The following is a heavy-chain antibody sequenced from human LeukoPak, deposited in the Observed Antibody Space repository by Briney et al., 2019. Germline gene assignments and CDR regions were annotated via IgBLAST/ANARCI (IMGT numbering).Heavy chain of an antibody. CDR1: GGSFSGYY. V-gene: IGHV4-34*01. Sequence: SETLSLTCAVYGGSFSGYYWSWLRQPPGKGLEWIGEINHSGSTNYNPSLKSRVTISVDTSKNQFSLKLSSVTAADTAVYYCAGAYTAMAIGDLYYYYYYMDVWGKGTTVTVSS. CDR3: AGAYTAMAIGDLYYYYYYMDV. CDR2: INHSGST. D-gene: IGHD5-18*01. J-gene: IGHJ6*03.